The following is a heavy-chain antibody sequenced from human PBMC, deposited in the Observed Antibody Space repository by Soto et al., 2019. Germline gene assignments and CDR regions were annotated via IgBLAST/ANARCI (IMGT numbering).Heavy chain of an antibody. J-gene: IGHJ6*02. Sequence: QVQLVESGGGVVQPGRSLRLSCAVSGFSFSSYAMHWVRQAPGKGLEWVAVISKDGSDEYYGDSVKGRFTISRDNSKNSLYQQMNSLRPEDTAVYYCAKDRYQVLPRHGMDVWGQGTTVTVSS. D-gene: IGHD2-2*01. V-gene: IGHV3-30*18. CDR3: AKDRYQVLPRHGMDV. CDR2: ISKDGSDE. CDR1: GFSFSSYA.